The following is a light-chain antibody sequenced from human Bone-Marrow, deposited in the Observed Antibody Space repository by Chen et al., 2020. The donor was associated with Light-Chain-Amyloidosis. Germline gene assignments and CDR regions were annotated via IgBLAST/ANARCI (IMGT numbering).Light chain of an antibody. CDR2: EVT. J-gene: IGLJ1*01. Sequence: ALTQPASLSGSPGQSIPISFTGTSSDVGGDNHVSWYQQHPDTAPKLMIYEVTNRPSWVPDRFSGSKSDNTASLTISGLQTEDEADYFCSSYTITNTLVFGSGTRVTVL. V-gene: IGLV2-14*01. CDR3: SSYTITNTLV. CDR1: SSDVGGDNH.